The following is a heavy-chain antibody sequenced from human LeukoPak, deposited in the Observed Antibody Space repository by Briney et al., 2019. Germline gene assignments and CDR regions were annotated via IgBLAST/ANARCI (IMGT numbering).Heavy chain of an antibody. J-gene: IGHJ4*02. CDR2: VYYSGST. Sequence: SETLSLTCAVYGGSFSGYYWVWIRQPPGKGLEWIGSVYYSGSTYYKPSLKSRVSISVDTSKNQFSLKLSSVTAADTAVYYCASYCSGDCYSNYFDYWGQGTLVTVSS. D-gene: IGHD2-21*02. CDR3: ASYCSGDCYSNYFDY. V-gene: IGHV4-39*01. CDR1: GGSFSGYY.